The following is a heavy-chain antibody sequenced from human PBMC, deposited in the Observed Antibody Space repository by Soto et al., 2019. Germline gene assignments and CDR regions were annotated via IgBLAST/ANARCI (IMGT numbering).Heavy chain of an antibody. J-gene: IGHJ3*02. D-gene: IGHD3-16*02. CDR2: IYYSGST. Sequence: SETLSLTCTVSGGSISSYYWSWIRQPPGKGLEWIGYIYYSGSTNYNPSLKSRVTISVDTSKNQFSLKLSSVTAADTAVYYCARGNYDYIWGSYRWSAFDIWGQGTMVTVSS. CDR3: ARGNYDYIWGSYRWSAFDI. CDR1: GGSISSYY. V-gene: IGHV4-59*01.